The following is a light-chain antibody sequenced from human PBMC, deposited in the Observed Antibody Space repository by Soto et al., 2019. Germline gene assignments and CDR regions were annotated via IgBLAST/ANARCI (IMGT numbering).Light chain of an antibody. CDR2: GAS. Sequence: EIVMTQSPATLSVSPGERATLSCRASQSVSSNLDWYQQKPGQAPRRLIYGASTRATGIPARFSGSGSGTEFTLTISSLKSEDFAVSYCQQYNNWPYTFGQGTKLEIK. J-gene: IGKJ2*01. V-gene: IGKV3-15*01. CDR1: QSVSSN. CDR3: QQYNNWPYT.